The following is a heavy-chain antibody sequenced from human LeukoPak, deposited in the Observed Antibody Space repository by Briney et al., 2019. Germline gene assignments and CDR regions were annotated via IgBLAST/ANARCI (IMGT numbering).Heavy chain of an antibody. CDR3: ARSGSGWYPPGWFDY. Sequence: SETLSLTCAVYGGSFSGYYWSWIRQPPGKGLEWIGEINHSGSTNYNPSLKSRVTISVDTSKNQFSLKLSSVTAADTAVYYCARSGSGWYPPGWFDYWGQGTLVTVSS. CDR1: GGSFSGYY. V-gene: IGHV4-34*01. D-gene: IGHD6-13*01. CDR2: INHSGST. J-gene: IGHJ4*02.